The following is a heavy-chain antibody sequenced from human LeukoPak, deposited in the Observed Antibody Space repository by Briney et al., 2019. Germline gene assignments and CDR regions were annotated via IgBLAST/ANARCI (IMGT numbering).Heavy chain of an antibody. D-gene: IGHD3-3*01. Sequence: QPGGSLRLSCAASGFTFSSYAMSWVRQAPGKGLEWVSSIGGSGYFTYYADSVEGRFTISRDKSKNRLYLQMTSLRAEDTAVYYCAKDKEGTILQPSYYFEYWGQGSLVTVSS. CDR3: AKDKEGTILQPSYYFEY. CDR1: GFTFSSYA. CDR2: IGGSGYFT. J-gene: IGHJ4*02. V-gene: IGHV3-23*01.